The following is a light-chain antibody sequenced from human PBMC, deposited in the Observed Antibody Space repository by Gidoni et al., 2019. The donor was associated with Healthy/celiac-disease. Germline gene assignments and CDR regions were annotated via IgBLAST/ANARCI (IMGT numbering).Light chain of an antibody. J-gene: IGKJ4*01. CDR3: QQSYSTRLT. V-gene: IGKV1-39*01. Sequence: DIQMTQSPSSLSASVGDRVTITCRASQSISSYLNWYQQKPGKAPKLLIYASSSLQSGVPSRFSGSGSGTDFTLTISSLQPADFATYYCQQSYSTRLTVGGGTKVEIK. CDR2: ASS. CDR1: QSISSY.